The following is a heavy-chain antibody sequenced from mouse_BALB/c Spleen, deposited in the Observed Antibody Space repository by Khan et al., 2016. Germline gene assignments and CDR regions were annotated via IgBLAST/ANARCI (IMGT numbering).Heavy chain of an antibody. V-gene: IGHV4-1*02. J-gene: IGHJ1*01. CDR3: ASTFWCFDV. CDR1: GFDFSRYW. Sequence: EVKLLESGGGLVQPGGSLKLSCAASGFDFSRYWMSWVRQAPGKGLEWIGEINLDSSTINYTPSLKDKFIISRDNAKNTLYLQMSRVGSEDTARYYCASTFWCFDVWGAGTTVTVSS. CDR2: INLDSSTI.